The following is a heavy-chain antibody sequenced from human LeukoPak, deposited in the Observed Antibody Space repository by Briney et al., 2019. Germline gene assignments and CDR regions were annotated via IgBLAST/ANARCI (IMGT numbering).Heavy chain of an antibody. CDR1: GGSISSYY. Sequence: SETLSLTCTVSGGSISSYYWSWIRQPPWKGLEWIGYIYTSGSTNYNPSLKSRVTISVDTSKNQFSLKLSSVTAADTAVYYCARQGGIAAAVYYFDYWGQGTLVTVSS. D-gene: IGHD6-13*01. CDR3: ARQGGIAAAVYYFDY. J-gene: IGHJ4*02. V-gene: IGHV4-4*09. CDR2: IYTSGST.